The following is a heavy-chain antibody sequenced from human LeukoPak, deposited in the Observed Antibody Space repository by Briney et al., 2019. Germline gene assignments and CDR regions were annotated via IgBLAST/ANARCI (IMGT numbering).Heavy chain of an antibody. J-gene: IGHJ4*02. CDR3: ARRSCYDYDY. V-gene: IGHV1-24*01. CDR2: FDPEDGET. Sequence: ASVKVSCKVSGYTLTELSLQWVRHAPGKGLERVGGFDPEDGETIYAQKFQGRVTMTEDTATDTAYMERSSLRSEDTGVYYCARRSCYDYDYWGQGTLVTVSS. CDR1: GYTLTELS. D-gene: IGHD3-3*01.